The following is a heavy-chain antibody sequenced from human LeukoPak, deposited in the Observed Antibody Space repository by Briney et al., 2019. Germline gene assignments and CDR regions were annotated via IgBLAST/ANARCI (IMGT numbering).Heavy chain of an antibody. CDR1: GFTFSSYG. D-gene: IGHD3-16*01. CDR3: AKEGLGYYYYYMDV. V-gene: IGHV3-33*06. CDR2: IWYDGSNK. Sequence: GGSLRLSCAASGFTFSSYGMHWVRQAPGKGLEWVAVIWYDGSNKYYADSVKGRFTISRDNSKNTLYLQMNSLRAEDTAMYYCAKEGLGYYYYYMDVWGKGTTVTVSS. J-gene: IGHJ6*03.